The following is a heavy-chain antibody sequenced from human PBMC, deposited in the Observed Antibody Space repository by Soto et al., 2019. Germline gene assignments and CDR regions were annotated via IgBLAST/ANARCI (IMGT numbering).Heavy chain of an antibody. V-gene: IGHV3-7*05. CDR2: IKQDGSEK. D-gene: IGHD3-22*01. CDR3: ARDAPYYYDSSGYYSDY. CDR1: GFTFSSYW. Sequence: EVQLVESGGGLVQPGGSLRLSCAASGFTFSSYWMSWVRQAPGKGLEWVANIKQDGSEKYYVDSVKGRFTISRDNAKNSLYLQMNSLRAEDTAVYYCARDAPYYYDSSGYYSDYWGQGTLVTVSP. J-gene: IGHJ4*02.